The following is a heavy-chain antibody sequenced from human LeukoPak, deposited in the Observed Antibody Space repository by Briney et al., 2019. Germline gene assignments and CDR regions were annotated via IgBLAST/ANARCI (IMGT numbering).Heavy chain of an antibody. V-gene: IGHV3-23*01. D-gene: IGHD3-3*01. CDR1: GFTFSSYA. CDR2: ISGSGSST. Sequence: GGSLRLSCAASGFTFSSYAMSWVRQAPGKGLAWVSAISGSGSSTYYADSVKGRSTISRDNSKNTLYLQMNSLRAEDTAVYYCAKGSVVYDFWSGFDYWGQGTLVTVSS. J-gene: IGHJ4*02. CDR3: AKGSVVYDFWSGFDY.